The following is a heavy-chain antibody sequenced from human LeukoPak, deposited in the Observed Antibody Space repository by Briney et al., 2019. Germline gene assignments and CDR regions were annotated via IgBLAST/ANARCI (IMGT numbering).Heavy chain of an antibody. V-gene: IGHV1-18*01. CDR1: GYTFTSYG. CDR3: AREPSVRVLKLLKTYGMDV. CDR2: ISAYNGNT. D-gene: IGHD2/OR15-2a*01. Sequence: GASVKVSCKAYGYTFTSYGISWVRQAPGQGLEWMGWISAYNGNTNYAQKLQGRVTMTTDTSTSTAYMELRSLRSDDTAVYYCAREPSVRVLKLLKTYGMDVWGQGTTVTVSS. J-gene: IGHJ6*02.